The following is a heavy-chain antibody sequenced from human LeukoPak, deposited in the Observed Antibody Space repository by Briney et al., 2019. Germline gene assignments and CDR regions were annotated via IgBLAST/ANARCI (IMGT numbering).Heavy chain of an antibody. J-gene: IGHJ3*02. V-gene: IGHV6-1*01. D-gene: IGHD6-13*01. CDR2: TYYNSRWYN. CDR1: GDSVSNNA. CDR3: ARGWARDGFNI. Sequence: SQTLSLTCVISGDSVSNNAWNWVRQTPSGGLECLGRTYYNSRWYNEYAESVKSRISINPDTSKNQFSMRLNSVTPEDTAVYYCARGWARDGFNIWSQGTMVTVSS.